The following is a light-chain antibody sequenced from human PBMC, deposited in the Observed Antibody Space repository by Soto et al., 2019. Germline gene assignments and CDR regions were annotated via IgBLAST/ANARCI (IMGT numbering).Light chain of an antibody. CDR1: QSVVNYQ. CDR2: NTF. CDR3: QQYGALPPT. Sequence: EVVLTQSPGTLSLSPGERATLSCRTSQSVVNYQLAWYRQKPGQAPRLLIYNTFHRATGIPDRFSGTGSETDFTLTISGLEPEDFAVYHCQQYGALPPTFGKGTKVDIK. J-gene: IGKJ1*01. V-gene: IGKV3-20*01.